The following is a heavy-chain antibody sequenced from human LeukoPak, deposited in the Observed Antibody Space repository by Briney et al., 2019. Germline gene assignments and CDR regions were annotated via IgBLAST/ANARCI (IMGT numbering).Heavy chain of an antibody. CDR2: ISSSSSYV. J-gene: IGHJ4*02. CDR1: GFIFSDYS. V-gene: IGHV3-21*01. Sequence: GGSLRLSCAASGFIFSDYSMSWVRQAPGKGLEWVTSISSSSSYVYYADSVKGRFTISRDNAKNSLYLQINSLRAEDTAVYYCARVLGSGSYPAGYWGQETLVTVSS. CDR3: ARVLGSGSYPAGY. D-gene: IGHD1-26*01.